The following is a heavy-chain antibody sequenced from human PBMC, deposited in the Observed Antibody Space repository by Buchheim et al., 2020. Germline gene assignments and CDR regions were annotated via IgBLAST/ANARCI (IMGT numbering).Heavy chain of an antibody. Sequence: EVQLLESGGGLVQPGGSLRLSCAASGFTFSSYAMSWVRQAPGKGLEWVSAISGSGGSTYYADSVKGRFTISRDNSKNTLYLQMNSLRAEDTAVYYCAKDGWLQSYGPYYYYMDVWGKGTT. J-gene: IGHJ6*03. CDR2: ISGSGGST. CDR1: GFTFSSYA. D-gene: IGHD5-24*01. CDR3: AKDGWLQSYGPYYYYMDV. V-gene: IGHV3-23*01.